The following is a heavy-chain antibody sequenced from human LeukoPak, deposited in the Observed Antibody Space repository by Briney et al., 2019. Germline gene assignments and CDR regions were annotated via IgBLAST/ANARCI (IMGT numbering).Heavy chain of an antibody. CDR1: GGAITSGSPY. V-gene: IGHV4-61*02. D-gene: IGHD3-22*01. CDR3: ARGPSGDSSGYYPTY. J-gene: IGHJ4*02. CDR2: IYTSGTT. Sequence: SQSLSLTCTVSGGAITSGSPYWSWIRQSAGRGLEWIGRIYTSGTTNSNPSLKSRVTISVDTSKNQFSLKLSSVTAADTAVYYCARGPSGDSSGYYPTYWGQGTLVTVSS.